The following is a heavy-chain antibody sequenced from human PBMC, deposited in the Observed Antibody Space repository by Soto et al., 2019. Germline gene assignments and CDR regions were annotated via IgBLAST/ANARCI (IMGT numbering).Heavy chain of an antibody. CDR1: GGSISNYY. CDR3: ARHRYSYGVYYFDY. J-gene: IGHJ4*02. V-gene: IGHV4-59*08. Sequence: TLSLTCIVSGGSISNYYWSWIRQPPGKGLEWIGYNYYSGSTNYNPSLTSRVTISVDTSKNQFSLKLSSVTAADTAVYYCARHRYSYGVYYFDYWGQGTLVTVSS. D-gene: IGHD5-18*01. CDR2: NYYSGST.